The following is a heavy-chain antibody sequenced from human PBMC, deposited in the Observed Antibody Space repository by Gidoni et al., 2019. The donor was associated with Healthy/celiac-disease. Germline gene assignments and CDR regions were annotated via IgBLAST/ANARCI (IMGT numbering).Heavy chain of an antibody. J-gene: IGHJ4*02. CDR3: GRVVATMGDFDY. Sequence: EVQLLESGGGLVQPGGSRRLSCAASGLTFSRYAMSWVRHAPGKGLECVSAISSSGGSTSYADSVKGRFTISRDNSKNTLYLQMNSLRAEDTAVYYCGRVVATMGDFDYWGQGTLVTVSS. V-gene: IGHV3-23*01. D-gene: IGHD5-12*01. CDR2: ISSSGGST. CDR1: GLTFSRYA.